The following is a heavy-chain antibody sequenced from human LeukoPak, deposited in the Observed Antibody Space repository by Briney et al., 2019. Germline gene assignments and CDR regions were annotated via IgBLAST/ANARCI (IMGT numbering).Heavy chain of an antibody. V-gene: IGHV1-69*13. J-gene: IGHJ6*02. Sequence: SVKVSCKASGGTFSSYAISWVRQAPGQGLEWMGGIIPIFGTANYAQKFQGRVTITADESTSTAYMELSSLRSEDTAVYYCARDVAGGGCYSCDYYYGMDVWGQGTTVTVSS. CDR1: GGTFSSYA. CDR2: IIPIFGTA. D-gene: IGHD2-15*01. CDR3: ARDVAGGGCYSCDYYYGMDV.